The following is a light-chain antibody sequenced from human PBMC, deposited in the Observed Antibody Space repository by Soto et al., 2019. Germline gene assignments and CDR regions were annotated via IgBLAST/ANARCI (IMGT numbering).Light chain of an antibody. CDR2: GAS. CDR3: QQYDDWPGT. Sequence: EIVMTQSPATLSVSPGETATLSCRASQSVSSNLAWYQQKPGQAPSLLIYGASTRATGIPARFSGSGSGTEFTLTISSLQSEDFAVYYCQQYDDWPGTFGHGTKVDIK. V-gene: IGKV3-15*01. CDR1: QSVSSN. J-gene: IGKJ1*01.